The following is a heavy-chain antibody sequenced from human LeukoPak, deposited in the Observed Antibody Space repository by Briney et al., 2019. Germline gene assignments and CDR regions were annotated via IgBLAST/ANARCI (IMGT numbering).Heavy chain of an antibody. D-gene: IGHD6-13*01. CDR2: INHSGST. CDR3: ARGLKWNSSSWYGY. CDR1: GGSFSGYY. V-gene: IGHV4-34*01. J-gene: IGHJ4*02. Sequence: PSETLSLTCAVYGGSFSGYYWSWIRQPPGKGLEWIGEINHSGSTNYNPSLKSRVTISVDTSKNQFSLKLSSVTAADTAVYYCARGLKWNSSSWYGYWGQGTLVTVSS.